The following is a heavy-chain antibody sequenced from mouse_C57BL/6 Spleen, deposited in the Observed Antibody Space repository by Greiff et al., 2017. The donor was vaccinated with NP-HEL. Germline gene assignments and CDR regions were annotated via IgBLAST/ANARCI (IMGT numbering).Heavy chain of an antibody. Sequence: EVQGVESGAELVRPGSSVKMSCKTSGYTFTSYGINWVKQRPGQGLEWIGYIYIGNGYTKYNEKFKGKATLTSDTSSSTAYMQLSSLTSEDSAIYFCASLTGSWYFDVWGTGTTVTVAS. CDR1: GYTFTSYG. CDR3: ASLTGSWYFDV. CDR2: IYIGNGYT. V-gene: IGHV1-58*01. D-gene: IGHD4-1*01. J-gene: IGHJ1*03.